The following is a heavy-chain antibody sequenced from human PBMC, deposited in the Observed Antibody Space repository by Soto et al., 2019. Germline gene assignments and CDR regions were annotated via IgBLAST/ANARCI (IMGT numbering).Heavy chain of an antibody. CDR1: GSSVRNAW. CDR2: IKSKTDGGTT. CDR3: TTGFDY. J-gene: IGHJ4*02. V-gene: IGHV3-15*07. Sequence: GSSVRNAWMNWVRQAPGKGLEWVGRIKSKTDGGTTDYAAPVKGRFTISRDDSKKTLYLQMNSLKTEDTAVYYCTTGFDYWGQGTLVTVSS.